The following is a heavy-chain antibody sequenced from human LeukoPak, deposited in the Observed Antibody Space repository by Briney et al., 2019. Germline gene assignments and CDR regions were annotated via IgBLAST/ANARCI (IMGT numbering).Heavy chain of an antibody. J-gene: IGHJ4*02. CDR3: ARLRDGTIDY. Sequence: GESLKISCKGSGYNFTTYWTSWVRQMPGKGLEWMGRIDPSDSYINHSPSFQGHVTISSDKSISTAYLQWSSLEASDTAMYYCARLRDGTIDYWGQGTLVTVSS. V-gene: IGHV5-10-1*01. CDR1: GYNFTTYW. CDR2: IDPSDSYI.